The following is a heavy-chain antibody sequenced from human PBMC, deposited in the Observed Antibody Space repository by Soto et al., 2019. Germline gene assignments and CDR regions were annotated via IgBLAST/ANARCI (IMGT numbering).Heavy chain of an antibody. J-gene: IGHJ6*02. CDR1: GYTVTSYD. CDR2: MNPNRGNT. V-gene: IGHV1-8*01. D-gene: IGHD6-13*01. CDR3: ARGGGMVSSSWYLGYYYGMDV. Sequence: ASVKVSCKASGYTVTSYDINWVRQATGRGLEWMGWMNPNRGNTGYAQKFEGRVTMTRNTTMSTAYMELSSLRSEDTDVYYCARGGGMVSSSWYLGYYYGMDVWGRGTTVTVSS.